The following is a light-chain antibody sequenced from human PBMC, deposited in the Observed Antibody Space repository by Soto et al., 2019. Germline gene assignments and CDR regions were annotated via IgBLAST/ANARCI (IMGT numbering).Light chain of an antibody. V-gene: IGKV1-5*03. CDR2: KAA. J-gene: IGKJ1*01. CDR1: QSISSW. CDR3: EDYSTYSRT. Sequence: DIQVTQSPSTLSASVGDRVTITCRASQSISSWLAWHQQRPGKAPRLLIYKAARLESGVPSRFSGSGSGTEFTLTISSLQPDDFATYYCEDYSTYSRTFGQATKVEIK.